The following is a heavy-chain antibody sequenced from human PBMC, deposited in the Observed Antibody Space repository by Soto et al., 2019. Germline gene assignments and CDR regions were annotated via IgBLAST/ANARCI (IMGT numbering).Heavy chain of an antibody. V-gene: IGHV4-39*01. D-gene: IGHD3-9*01. J-gene: IGHJ5*02. CDR2: IYYSGST. CDR1: GGSISSSSYY. Sequence: TLSLTCTVSGGSISSSSYYWGWIRQPPGKGLEWIGSIYYSGSTYHNPSLKSRVTISVDTSKNQFSLKLSSVTAADTAVYYCARQGGTIFPEDPWGQGTLVTVSS. CDR3: ARQGGTIFPEDP.